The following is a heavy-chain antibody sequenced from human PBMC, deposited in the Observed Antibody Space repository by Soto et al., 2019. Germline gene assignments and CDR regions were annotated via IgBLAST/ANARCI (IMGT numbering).Heavy chain of an antibody. CDR1: GYTFTSYA. D-gene: IGHD6-19*01. Sequence: ASVKVSCKASGYTFTSYAMHWVRQAPGQRLEWMGWINAGNGNTKYSQKFQGRVTITRDTSASTAYMELSSLRSEDTAVYYCARTGYSSGWFHPRPTYYYYYGMDVWGQGTTVTVSS. CDR2: INAGNGNT. CDR3: ARTGYSSGWFHPRPTYYYYYGMDV. V-gene: IGHV1-3*01. J-gene: IGHJ6*02.